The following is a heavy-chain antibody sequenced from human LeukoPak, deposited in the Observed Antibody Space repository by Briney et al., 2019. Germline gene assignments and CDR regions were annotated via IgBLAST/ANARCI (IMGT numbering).Heavy chain of an antibody. D-gene: IGHD3-9*01. CDR3: ARERYFDLQFDY. J-gene: IGHJ4*02. CDR2: ITSRSSHI. V-gene: IGHV3-21*01. CDR1: GFTFSSYS. Sequence: GGSLRLSCAASGFTFSSYSMNWVRQAPGKGLEWVSSITSRSSHIYIADSVKGRFTISRDNSKNTLYLQMNSLRAEDTAVYYCARERYFDLQFDYWGQGTLVTVSS.